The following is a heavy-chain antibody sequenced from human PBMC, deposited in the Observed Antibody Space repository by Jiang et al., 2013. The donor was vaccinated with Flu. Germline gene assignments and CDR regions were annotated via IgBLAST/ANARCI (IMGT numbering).Heavy chain of an antibody. J-gene: IGHJ4*01. V-gene: IGHV5-51*01. CDR2: IYPGDSEA. CDR3: AREAVAGMYYFDF. Sequence: PGESLKISCKSSGYSFTNYWIGWVRQMPGKGLEWMGIIYPGDSEARYSPSFQGQVTMSVDRSISTAYLQWSSLKASDTAIYFCAREAVAGMYYFDFWGQGTPVTASS. CDR1: GYSFTNYW. D-gene: IGHD6-19*01.